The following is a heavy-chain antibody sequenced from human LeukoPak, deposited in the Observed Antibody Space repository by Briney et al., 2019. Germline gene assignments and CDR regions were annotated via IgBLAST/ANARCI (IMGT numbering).Heavy chain of an antibody. V-gene: IGHV3-74*01. CDR3: AEAASVRGVSY. CDR1: GFTFSSYW. CDR2: INGDGSTT. D-gene: IGHD3-10*01. J-gene: IGHJ4*02. Sequence: GGSLRLSCAASGFTFSSYWMHWVRQAPGKGPLWVSHINGDGSTTNYADSVKGRFTISRDNAKNTLYLQMNSLRAEDTAVYHCAEAASVRGVSYWGQGTLVTVSS.